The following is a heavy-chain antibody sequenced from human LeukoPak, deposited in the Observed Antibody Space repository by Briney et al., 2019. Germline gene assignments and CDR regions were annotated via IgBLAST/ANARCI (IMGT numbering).Heavy chain of an antibody. CDR1: GGSISSGSYY. CDR2: IYTSGST. V-gene: IGHV4-61*02. J-gene: IGHJ4*02. Sequence: PSETLSLTCTVSGGSISSGSYYWSWIRQPAVKGLEWIGRIYTSGSTNYNPSLKSRVTISVDTSKNQFSLKLSSVTAADTAVYYCARQGYSYGAYFDYWGQGTLVTVSS. D-gene: IGHD5-18*01. CDR3: ARQGYSYGAYFDY.